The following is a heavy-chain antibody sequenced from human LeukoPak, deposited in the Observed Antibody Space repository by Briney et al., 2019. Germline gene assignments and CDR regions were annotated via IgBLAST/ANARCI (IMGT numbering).Heavy chain of an antibody. Sequence: GGSLRLSCAASGFTFSSYEMNWVRQAPGKGLEWVSYISSSGSTIYYADSVKGRFTISRDNAKNSLYLQMNSLRAEDTAVYYCARFSSGYDWFDPWGQGTLVTVSS. J-gene: IGHJ5*02. D-gene: IGHD3-22*01. V-gene: IGHV3-48*03. CDR3: ARFSSGYDWFDP. CDR2: ISSSGSTI. CDR1: GFTFSSYE.